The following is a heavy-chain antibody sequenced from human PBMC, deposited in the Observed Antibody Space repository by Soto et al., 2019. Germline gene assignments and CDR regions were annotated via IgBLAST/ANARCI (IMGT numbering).Heavy chain of an antibody. Sequence: ASVKVSCKASGSAFGAYYIYWVRQAPGQGLEWMGSINPHACGARYVQHFRDRLTISTDTPKETAYTEPRSLTSGDTAIYYCARARLRTRDGVDSFNVWGQGTWVTVSS. V-gene: IGHV1-2*02. J-gene: IGHJ3*01. CDR3: ARARLRTRDGVDSFNV. CDR2: INPHACGA. CDR1: GSAFGAYY. D-gene: IGHD2-15*01.